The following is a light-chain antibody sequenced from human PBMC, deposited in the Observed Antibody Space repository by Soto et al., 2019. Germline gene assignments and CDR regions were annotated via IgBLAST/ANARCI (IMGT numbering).Light chain of an antibody. CDR2: WAS. J-gene: IGKJ4*01. CDR3: QQYYSTPLT. Sequence: DIVMTQSPDSLAVSLGERATINCKSSQSVLYSSNNKNYLAWYQQKPGQPPKLLIYWASTRESGVPDRFSGSGTGTDFPRTISILQDGDVARYYCQQYYSTPLTFGGGTKVEIK. CDR1: QSVLYSSNNKNY. V-gene: IGKV4-1*01.